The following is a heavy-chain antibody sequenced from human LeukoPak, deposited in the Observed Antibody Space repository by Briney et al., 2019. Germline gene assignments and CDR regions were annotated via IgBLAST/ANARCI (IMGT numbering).Heavy chain of an antibody. V-gene: IGHV4-61*01. CDR3: AREPSFYGDYSDDAFDI. CDR1: GGSISSGSYY. D-gene: IGHD4-17*01. Sequence: SETLSLTCTVSGGSISSGSYYWSWIRQPPGKGLEWIGYIYYNGYTNYNPSLKSRVTISIDTSKNQFSLRLSSVTAADTAVYYCAREPSFYGDYSDDAFDIWGQGTMVTVSS. CDR2: IYYNGYT. J-gene: IGHJ3*02.